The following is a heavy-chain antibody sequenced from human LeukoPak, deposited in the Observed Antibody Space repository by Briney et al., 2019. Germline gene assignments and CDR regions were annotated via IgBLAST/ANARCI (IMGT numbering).Heavy chain of an antibody. CDR2: INPNGGGT. Sequence: ASVKVSCKASGYTFTGYYMHWVRQAPGQGLEWMGRINPNGGGTNYAQKFQGRVTMTRDTSISTAYMELSRLRSDDTAVYYCARDSSGYGYGGDFDYWGQGTLVTVSS. CDR3: ARDSSGYGYGGDFDY. CDR1: GYTFTGYY. J-gene: IGHJ4*02. V-gene: IGHV1-2*06. D-gene: IGHD5-18*01.